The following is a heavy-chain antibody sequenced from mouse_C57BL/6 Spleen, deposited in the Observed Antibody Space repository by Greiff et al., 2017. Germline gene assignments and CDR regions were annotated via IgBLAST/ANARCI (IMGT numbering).Heavy chain of an antibody. D-gene: IGHD1-1*01. J-gene: IGHJ3*01. CDR1: GFTFSDYG. Sequence: EVKLLESGGGLVKPGGSLKLSCAASGFTFSDYGMHWVRPAPEKGLEWVAYISSGSSTIYYADTVKGRFTISRDNAKNTLFLQMTSLRSEDTAMYYCARSGYYGSTPFAYWGQGTLVTVSA. V-gene: IGHV5-17*01. CDR3: ARSGYYGSTPFAY. CDR2: ISSGSSTI.